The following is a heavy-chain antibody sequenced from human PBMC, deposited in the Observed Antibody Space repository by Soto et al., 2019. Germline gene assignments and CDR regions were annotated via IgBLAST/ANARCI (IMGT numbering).Heavy chain of an antibody. CDR1: GFTFSSYA. CDR2: ISGSGGST. CDR3: ASAPVLRYFDWYLNWFDP. J-gene: IGHJ5*02. D-gene: IGHD3-9*01. V-gene: IGHV3-23*01. Sequence: GGSLRLSCAASGFTFSSYAMSWVRQAPGKGLEWVSAISGSGGSTYYADSVKGRFTISRDNSKNTLYLQMNSLRAEDTAVYYCASAPVLRYFDWYLNWFDPWGQGTLVTVPS.